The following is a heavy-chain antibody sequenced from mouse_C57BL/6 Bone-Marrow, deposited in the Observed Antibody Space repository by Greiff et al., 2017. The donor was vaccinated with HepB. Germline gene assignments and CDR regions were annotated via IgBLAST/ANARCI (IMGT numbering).Heavy chain of an antibody. J-gene: IGHJ2*01. V-gene: IGHV5-4*01. Sequence: EVHLVESGGGLVKPGGSLKLSCAASGFTFSSYAMSWVRQTPEKRLEWVATISDGGSYTYYPDNVKGRFTISRDNAKNNLYLQMSHLKSEDTAMYYCGASYFDYWGQGTTLTVSS. CDR1: GFTFSSYA. CDR3: GASYFDY. CDR2: ISDGGSYT. D-gene: IGHD3-1*01.